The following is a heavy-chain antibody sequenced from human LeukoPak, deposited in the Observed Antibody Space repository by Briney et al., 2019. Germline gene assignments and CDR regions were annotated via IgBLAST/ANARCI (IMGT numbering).Heavy chain of an antibody. CDR1: GFTVSSNY. D-gene: IGHD2-2*01. V-gene: IGHV3-66*02. J-gene: IGHJ6*03. Sequence: QPGGSLRLSCAVSGFTVSSNYMTWVRQAPGKGLEWVSVIYRGGDTYYADSVKGRFTISRDNSKNTLYLQMDSLRAEDTAVYYCARRFCGSSICHPGNMDVWGKGTTVTVSS. CDR3: ARRFCGSSICHPGNMDV. CDR2: IYRGGDT.